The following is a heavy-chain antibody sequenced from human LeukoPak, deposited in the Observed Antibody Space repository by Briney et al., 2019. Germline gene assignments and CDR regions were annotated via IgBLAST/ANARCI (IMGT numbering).Heavy chain of an antibody. CDR1: GDSVSSNSAA. D-gene: IGHD6-13*01. V-gene: IGHV6-1*01. J-gene: IGHJ4*02. Sequence: SQTLSLTCAISGDSVSSNSAAWNWIRQSPSRGLECLGRTYYRSRWYNDYAVSVKSRITINSDTSKNQFSLQLNSVTPEDTAIYYCARGRGIAATGEPSFDYWGQGTLVTVSS. CDR2: TYYRSRWYN. CDR3: ARGRGIAATGEPSFDY.